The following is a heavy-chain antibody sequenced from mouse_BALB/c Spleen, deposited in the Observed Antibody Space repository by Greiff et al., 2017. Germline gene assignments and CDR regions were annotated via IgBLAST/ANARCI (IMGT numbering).Heavy chain of an antibody. J-gene: IGHJ4*01. Sequence: QVQLQQSGPGLVQPSQSLSITCTVSGFSLTSYGVHWVRQSPGKGLEWLGVIWSGGSTDYNAAFISRLSISKDNSKSQVFFKMNSLQANDTAIYYWARKGEVRRLYAMDYWGQGTSVTVSS. CDR2: IWSGGST. CDR3: ARKGEVRRLYAMDY. V-gene: IGHV2-2*02. D-gene: IGHD2-14*01. CDR1: GFSLTSYG.